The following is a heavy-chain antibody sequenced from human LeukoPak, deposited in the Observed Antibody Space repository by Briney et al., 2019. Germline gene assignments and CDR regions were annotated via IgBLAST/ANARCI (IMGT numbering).Heavy chain of an antibody. CDR2: ISSSSSYI. CDR1: GFTFSSYA. D-gene: IGHD3-10*01. V-gene: IGHV3-21*01. J-gene: IGHJ5*02. CDR3: YGSGSYYNNWFDP. Sequence: GGSLLLSCAASGFTFSSYAMHWVRQALGKGLEWVSSISSSSSYIYYADSVKGRFTISRDNAKNSLYLQMNSLRAEDTAVYYCYGSGSYYNNWFDPWGQGTLVTVSS.